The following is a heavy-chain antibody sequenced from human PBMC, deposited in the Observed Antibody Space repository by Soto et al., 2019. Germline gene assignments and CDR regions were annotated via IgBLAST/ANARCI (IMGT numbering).Heavy chain of an antibody. J-gene: IGHJ6*02. CDR2: IYSGGST. D-gene: IGHD2-15*01. CDR3: GRDSVVAENYYYYGMDV. V-gene: IGHV3-53*01. Sequence: GGSLRLSCAASGFTFSDHYMSWVRQAPGKGLEWVSVIYSGGSTYYADSVKGRFTISRDNSKNTLYLQMNSLRAEDTAVYYCGRDSVVAENYYYYGMDVWGQGTTVTVSS. CDR1: GFTFSDHY.